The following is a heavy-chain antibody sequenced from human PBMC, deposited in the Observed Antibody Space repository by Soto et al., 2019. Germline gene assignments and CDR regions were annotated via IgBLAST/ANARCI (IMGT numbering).Heavy chain of an antibody. D-gene: IGHD6-6*01. J-gene: IGHJ4*02. CDR3: ATSPLKGAVDY. V-gene: IGHV1-8*01. CDR2: MNPNSGNT. Sequence: ASVKLSCKASGDTFTGYYMHWVRQATGQGLEWMGWMNPNSGNTSYAQKFQGRVTMTRNTSISTAYMELSSLRSEDTAVYYCATSPLKGAVDYWGQGTLVTVSS. CDR1: GDTFTGYY.